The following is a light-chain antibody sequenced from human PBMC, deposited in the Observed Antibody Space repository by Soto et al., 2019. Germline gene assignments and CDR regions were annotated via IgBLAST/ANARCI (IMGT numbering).Light chain of an antibody. V-gene: IGKV1-5*03. CDR3: QHYNSYSEA. CDR2: KAS. Sequence: DIQMTQSPSTLSGSVGDRVTITCRASQTISSWLAWYQQKPGKVPKLLIYKASTLKSGVPSRFSGSGSGTEFTRTISSLQPDDFATYYCQHYNSYSEAVGQGTKVELK. J-gene: IGKJ1*01. CDR1: QTISSW.